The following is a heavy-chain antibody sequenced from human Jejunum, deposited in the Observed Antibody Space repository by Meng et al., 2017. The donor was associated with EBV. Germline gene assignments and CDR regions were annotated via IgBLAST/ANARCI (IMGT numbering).Heavy chain of an antibody. D-gene: IGHD3/OR15-3a*01. CDR2: ISYDGSNA. CDR1: GFRFSEYA. Sequence: QVQLVESGXGVVQPXRSLRLSCAVSGFRFSEYAMHWVRQAPGKGLEWVAFISYDGSNANYADSVKGRFTISRDSSKNTLYLQMNSLRAEDTAVYYCVRERTGYYAEYWGQGTRVTVSS. J-gene: IGHJ4*02. V-gene: IGHV3-30-3*01. CDR3: VRERTGYYAEY.